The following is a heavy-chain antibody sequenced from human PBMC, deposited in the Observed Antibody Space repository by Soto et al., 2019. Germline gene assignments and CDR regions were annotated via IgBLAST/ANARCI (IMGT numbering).Heavy chain of an antibody. CDR2: LIHGGST. V-gene: IGHV4-34*12. D-gene: IGHD3-10*02. J-gene: IGHJ3*01. Sequence: PSETLSLIWAIYNSSLGAFHWTWIRQPPGKGLEWIGELIHGGSTNYNPSLKSRVTFSLDTSKSQFSLHVMSVTAADTAVYYCARSPLSYDYVRQTWREVGDSFDVWGRGTSVTV. CDR3: ARSPLSYDYVRQTWREVGDSFDV. CDR1: NSSLGAFH.